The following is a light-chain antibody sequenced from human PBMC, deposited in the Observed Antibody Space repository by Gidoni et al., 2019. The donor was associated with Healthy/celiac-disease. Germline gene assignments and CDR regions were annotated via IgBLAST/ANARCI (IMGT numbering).Light chain of an antibody. J-gene: IGKJ2*01. V-gene: IGKV3-20*01. CDR1: QSVSSSY. CDR3: QQYGSSPMYT. Sequence: ETVLTQSPCTLSLSPGERATLSCRASQSVSSSYLAWYQQKPGQAPRLLIYGASSRATGIPDRFSGRGSGTDFTLTISRLEPEEFAVYYCQQYGSSPMYTFGQGTKLEIK. CDR2: GAS.